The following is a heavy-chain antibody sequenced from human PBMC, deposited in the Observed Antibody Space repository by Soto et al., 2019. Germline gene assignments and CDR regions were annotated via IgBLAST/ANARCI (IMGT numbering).Heavy chain of an antibody. J-gene: IGHJ6*02. Sequence: SQTLSLTCAISGDSVSSNSAAWNWIRQSPSRGLEWLGRTYYRSKWYNDYAVSVKSRITINPDTSKNQFSLQLNSVTPEDTAVYYCARDSSPYYDILTGYYKGYGMDVWGQGTTVTVSS. D-gene: IGHD3-9*01. CDR1: GDSVSSNSAA. CDR3: ARDSSPYYDILTGYYKGYGMDV. CDR2: TYYRSKWYN. V-gene: IGHV6-1*01.